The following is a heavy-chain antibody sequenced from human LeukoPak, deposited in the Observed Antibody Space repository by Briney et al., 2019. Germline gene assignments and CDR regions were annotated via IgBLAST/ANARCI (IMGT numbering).Heavy chain of an antibody. J-gene: IGHJ5*02. CDR1: GYTFTSYA. V-gene: IGHV1-3*01. D-gene: IGHD1-14*01. CDR2: ISAGNGNT. CDR3: ARDLTGPLFDP. Sequence: ASVKVFCKASGYTFTSYAMHWVRQAPGQRLEWMGWISAGNGNTKYSQKFQGRVTITRDTSASTAYMELSSLRSEDTAVYYCARDLTGPLFDPWGQGTLVTVSS.